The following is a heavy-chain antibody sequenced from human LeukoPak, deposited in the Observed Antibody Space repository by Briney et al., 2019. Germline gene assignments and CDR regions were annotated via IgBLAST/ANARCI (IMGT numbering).Heavy chain of an antibody. J-gene: IGHJ4*02. CDR3: ATWDDYGDYVAFEY. CDR1: GFTFSSYT. CDR2: ISSSATYI. D-gene: IGHD4-17*01. Sequence: GGSLRLSCAGSGFTFSSYTMNWVRQAPGKGLEWVSSISSSATYIYYADSVGGRFTISRDDAKNSLFLHMNSLRAEDTAVHYCATWDDYGDYVAFEYWGQGTLVTVSS. V-gene: IGHV3-21*01.